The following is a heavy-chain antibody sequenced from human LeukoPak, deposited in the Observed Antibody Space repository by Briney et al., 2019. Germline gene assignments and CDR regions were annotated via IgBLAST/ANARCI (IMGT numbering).Heavy chain of an antibody. Sequence: SETLSLTCTVSGGSISSYYWSWIRQPPGKGLEWIGYIYYSGSTNYNPSLKRRVTISVDTSKNQFSLKLSSVTAADTAVYYCARATETTVVGPIYAFDIWGQGTMVTVSS. CDR3: ARATETTVVGPIYAFDI. CDR2: IYYSGST. D-gene: IGHD4-23*01. V-gene: IGHV4-59*01. J-gene: IGHJ3*02. CDR1: GGSISSYY.